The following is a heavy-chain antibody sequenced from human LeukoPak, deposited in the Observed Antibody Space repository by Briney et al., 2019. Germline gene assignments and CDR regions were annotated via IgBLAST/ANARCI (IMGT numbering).Heavy chain of an antibody. CDR3: ARDIYDFWSGYYSYYFDY. CDR1: GYTFSSYD. J-gene: IGHJ4*02. Sequence: GASVKVSCKASGYTFSSYDINWVRQAAGQGLEWMGWMNPKTGNTGFSQKFQGRVTITRDTSISTAYMELSRLTSEDTGVYYCARDIYDFWSGYYSYYFDYWGQGTLVTVSS. V-gene: IGHV1-8*03. D-gene: IGHD3-3*01. CDR2: MNPKTGNT.